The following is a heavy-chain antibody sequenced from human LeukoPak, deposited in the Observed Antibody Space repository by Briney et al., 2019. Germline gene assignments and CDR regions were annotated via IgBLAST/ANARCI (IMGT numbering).Heavy chain of an antibody. CDR3: ARGYYDFWSNYGYFDY. J-gene: IGHJ4*02. Sequence: GGSLRLSCAASGFTFSSYGMSWVRQAPGKGLEWVSAISGSGGSTYYAGSVKGRFTISRDNAKNSLYLQMNSLRAEDTAVYYCARGYYDFWSNYGYFDYWGQGTLVTVSS. D-gene: IGHD3-3*01. V-gene: IGHV3-23*01. CDR1: GFTFSSYG. CDR2: ISGSGGST.